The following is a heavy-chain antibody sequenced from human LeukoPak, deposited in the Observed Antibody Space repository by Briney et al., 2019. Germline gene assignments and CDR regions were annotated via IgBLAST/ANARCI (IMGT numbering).Heavy chain of an antibody. J-gene: IGHJ4*02. CDR3: ARDPFATAGYFDY. Sequence: GGSLRLFCAASGFTVSSNYMSWVRQAPGKGLEWVSVIYSGGSTYYADSVKGRFTISRDNSKNTLYLQMNSLRAEDTAVYYCARDPFATAGYFDYWGQGTLVTVSS. CDR1: GFTVSSNY. V-gene: IGHV3-53*01. CDR2: IYSGGST. D-gene: IGHD6-13*01.